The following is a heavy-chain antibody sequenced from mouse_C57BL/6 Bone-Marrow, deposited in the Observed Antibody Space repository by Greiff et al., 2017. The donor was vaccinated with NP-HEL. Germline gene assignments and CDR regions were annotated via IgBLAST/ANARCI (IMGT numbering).Heavy chain of an antibody. D-gene: IGHD2-2*01. J-gene: IGHJ3*01. V-gene: IGHV5-17*01. CDR3: ARGVTTVRAWFAY. Sequence: EVKLMESGGGLVKPGGSLKLSCAASGFTFSDYGMHWVRQAPEKGLEWVAYISSGSSTIYYADTVKGRFTISRDNAKNTLFLQMTSLRSEDTAMYYCARGVTTVRAWFAYWGQGTLVTVSA. CDR2: ISSGSSTI. CDR1: GFTFSDYG.